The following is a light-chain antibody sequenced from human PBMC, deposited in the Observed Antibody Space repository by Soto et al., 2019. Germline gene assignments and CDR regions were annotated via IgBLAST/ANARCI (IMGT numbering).Light chain of an antibody. Sequence: EIALTQSPGTLSLSPGEGATLSCRASQGVDSKHLAWYQQKPGQAPRLLIYAASSRATGIPDRFSCSGSGTDFTLSISRLETEDFAVYYCQQYGNSPGISFGQGTRLEIK. CDR3: QQYGNSPGIS. J-gene: IGKJ5*01. CDR1: QGVDSKH. V-gene: IGKV3-20*01. CDR2: AAS.